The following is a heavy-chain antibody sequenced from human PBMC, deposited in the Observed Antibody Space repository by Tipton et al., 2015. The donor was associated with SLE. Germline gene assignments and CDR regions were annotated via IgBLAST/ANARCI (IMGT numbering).Heavy chain of an antibody. J-gene: IGHJ6*03. V-gene: IGHV4-59*01. CDR3: ARAEMTTEGSIFYYYVDV. CDR1: GGSISNYY. CDR2: IYHGGST. D-gene: IGHD5-24*01. Sequence: TLSLTCTVSGGSISNYYWSWIRQPPGKGLEWIGYIYHGGSTNYNPSLKSRVTISEDTSKNQFSLKLSSVTAADTAVYYCARAEMTTEGSIFYYYVDVWGKGTTVTVSS.